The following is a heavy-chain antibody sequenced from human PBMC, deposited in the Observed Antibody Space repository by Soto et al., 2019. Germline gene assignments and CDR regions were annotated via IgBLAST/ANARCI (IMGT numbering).Heavy chain of an antibody. CDR1: GGSINSGGYY. CDR3: ARESVAVADKPSYHFDY. D-gene: IGHD6-19*01. Sequence: QVQLQESGPGLVKPSQTLSLTCTVSGGSINSGGYYWSWIRQHPGKGLEWIGYIYYSGTTYYTPSLKSRVTISADTSTHQFSLKLSSVTAADTAVYYCARESVAVADKPSYHFDYWGQGTLVTVSS. CDR2: IYYSGTT. J-gene: IGHJ4*02. V-gene: IGHV4-31*03.